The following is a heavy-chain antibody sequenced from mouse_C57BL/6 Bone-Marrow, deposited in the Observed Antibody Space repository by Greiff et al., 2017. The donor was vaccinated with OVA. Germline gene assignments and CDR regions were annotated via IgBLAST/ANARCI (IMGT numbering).Heavy chain of an antibody. J-gene: IGHJ3*01. V-gene: IGHV1-61*01. CDR2: IYPSDSET. CDR1: GYTFTSYW. CDR3: ARGGENGGAY. Sequence: QVQLKQPGAELVRPGSSVKLSCKASGYTFTSYWMDWVKQRPGQGLEWIGNIYPSDSETHYNQKFKDKATLTVDKSSSTAYMQLSSLTSEDSAVYYCARGGENGGAYWGQGTLVTVSA.